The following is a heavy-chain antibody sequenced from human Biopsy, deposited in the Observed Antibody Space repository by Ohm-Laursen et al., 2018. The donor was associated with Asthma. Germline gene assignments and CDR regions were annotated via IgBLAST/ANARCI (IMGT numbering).Heavy chain of an antibody. Sequence: ASVKVSCKASGYTFINFAIHWVRQAPGQRLEWMGWINAGNGDTKYSQKFQGRVTITRDTSANTAYMDLSSLRSEDTAVYYCAKESGSNYAFDIWGQGTMVTVSS. D-gene: IGHD1-1*01. CDR1: GYTFINFA. CDR3: AKESGSNYAFDI. CDR2: INAGNGDT. J-gene: IGHJ3*02. V-gene: IGHV1-3*01.